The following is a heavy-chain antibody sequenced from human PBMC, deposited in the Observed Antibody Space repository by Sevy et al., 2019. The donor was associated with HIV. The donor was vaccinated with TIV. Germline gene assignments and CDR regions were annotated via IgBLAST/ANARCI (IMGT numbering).Heavy chain of an antibody. CDR3: AEPPSIHAVLHYYGMDV. V-gene: IGHV3-23*01. CDR1: GFTFGSYG. Sequence: GGSLTLSCVGSGFTFGSYGMSWVRQPPGKGLEWVSSISFSGVATFYADSVRGRFTISRDNSKNILYLQMNSLRAEDTAVYFCAEPPSIHAVLHYYGMDVWGQGTTVTVSS. D-gene: IGHD3-10*01. CDR2: ISFSGVAT. J-gene: IGHJ6*02.